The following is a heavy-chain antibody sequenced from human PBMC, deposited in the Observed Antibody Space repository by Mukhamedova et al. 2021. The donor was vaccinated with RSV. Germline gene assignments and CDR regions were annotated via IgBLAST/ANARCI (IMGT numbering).Heavy chain of an antibody. V-gene: IGHV4-34*01. CDR1: GYY. D-gene: IGHD5-12*01. J-gene: IGHJ5*02. CDR2: INHSGSA. CDR3: ARGPRGDNGYDSPGWFDP. Sequence: GYYWTWIRQSPGQGLEWIGEINHSGSANYNPSLLSRATISVDTSKTQFSLKLSSVTVADTAVYYCARGPRGDNGYDSPGWFDPW.